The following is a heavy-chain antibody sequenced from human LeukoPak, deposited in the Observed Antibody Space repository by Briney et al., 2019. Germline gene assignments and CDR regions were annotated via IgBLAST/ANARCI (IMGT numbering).Heavy chain of an antibody. CDR1: GFTFSSLW. D-gene: IGHD1/OR15-1a*01. V-gene: IGHV3-7*01. CDR2: IKEDGSEK. J-gene: IGHJ4*02. Sequence: PGGSLRLSCAASGFTFSSLWMSWVRQAPGKGLEWVANIKEDGSEKSYVDSVKGRFTISRDNAKNSLYLQMNSLRAEDTAVYYCARDNQGTHFDYWGQGTLVTVSS. CDR3: ARDNQGTHFDY.